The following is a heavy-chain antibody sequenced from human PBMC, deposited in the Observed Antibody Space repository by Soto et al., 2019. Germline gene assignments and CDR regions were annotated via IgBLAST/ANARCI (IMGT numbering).Heavy chain of an antibody. D-gene: IGHD3-22*01. CDR1: GFTFIIYA. Sequence: WGSLSLSCSASGFTFIIYAMSWVRQAPGKGLEWFSAISGSGGSTYYADSVKGRFTISRDNSKNTLYLQMNSLRAEDTAVYYCAKDGYYYDSSGYDFQHWGQGNLVTVSS. CDR2: ISGSGGST. CDR3: AKDGYYYDSSGYDFQH. V-gene: IGHV3-23*01. J-gene: IGHJ1*01.